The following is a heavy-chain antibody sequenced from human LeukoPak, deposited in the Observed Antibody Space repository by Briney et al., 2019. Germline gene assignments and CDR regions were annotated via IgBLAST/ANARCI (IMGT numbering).Heavy chain of an antibody. D-gene: IGHD2-2*01. CDR2: ISWNSGSI. V-gene: IGHV3-9*01. CDR3: AKDMGCSSTSCLDAFDI. Sequence: GRSLRLSCAASGFTFYDYAMHWVRQAPGKGLEWVSGISWNSGSIGYADSVKGRFTISRDNAKNSLYLQMNSLRAEDTALYYCAKDMGCSSTSCLDAFDIWGQGTMVTVSS. CDR1: GFTFYDYA. J-gene: IGHJ3*02.